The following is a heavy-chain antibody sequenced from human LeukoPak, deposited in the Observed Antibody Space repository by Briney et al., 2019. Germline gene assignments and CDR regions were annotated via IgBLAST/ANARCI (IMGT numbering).Heavy chain of an antibody. Sequence: PSQTLSLTCAISGDSVSSNSAAWNWIRQSPSRGLEWLGRTYYRSKWYNDYAVSVKSRITINPDTSKNQFSLQLNSVTPEDTAVYYCARSPNDIVLMVYAPLGGWLDPWGQGTLVTVSS. CDR2: TYYRSKWYN. CDR3: ARSPNDIVLMVYAPLGGWLDP. CDR1: GDSVSSNSAA. J-gene: IGHJ5*02. D-gene: IGHD2-8*01. V-gene: IGHV6-1*01.